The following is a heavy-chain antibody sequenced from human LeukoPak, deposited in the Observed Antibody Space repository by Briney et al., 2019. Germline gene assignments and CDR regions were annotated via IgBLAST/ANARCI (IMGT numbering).Heavy chain of an antibody. CDR2: IYYSRTT. CDR1: GGFISSYY. Sequence: PSETLSLTCTVSGGFISSYYWSWIRQPPGKGLEWIGYIYYSRTTEYNSSLKSRVTISADTSKNQFSLKLNSVTAADTAVYYCVRRQWELQYFDLWGRGTLVAVSS. CDR3: VRRQWELQYFDL. J-gene: IGHJ2*01. V-gene: IGHV4-59*01. D-gene: IGHD1-26*01.